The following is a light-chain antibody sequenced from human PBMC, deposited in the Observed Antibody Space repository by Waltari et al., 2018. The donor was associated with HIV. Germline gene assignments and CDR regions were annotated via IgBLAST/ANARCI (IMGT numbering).Light chain of an antibody. CDR3: QQYNNWYT. CDR1: QSVIRN. V-gene: IGKV3-15*01. Sequence: EIVMTQSPATLSVSPGERATLSCRASQSVIRNLAWYQQKPGQAPRLLIYGSSTGAPGIPARFSGSGSGTEFSLTISGLQSEDSVIYYCQQYNNWYTFGQGTKVEIK. J-gene: IGKJ2*01. CDR2: GSS.